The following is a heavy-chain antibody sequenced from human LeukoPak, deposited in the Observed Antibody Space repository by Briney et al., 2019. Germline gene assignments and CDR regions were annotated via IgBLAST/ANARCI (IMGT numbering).Heavy chain of an antibody. J-gene: IGHJ4*02. V-gene: IGHV4-34*01. CDR3: ARCYGSGSYSHFDY. Sequence: SETLSLTCAVYGGSFSGYHWSWIRQPPGKGLEWIGEINHSGSTNYNPSLKSRVTISVDTSKNQFSLKLSSVTAADTAVYYCARCYGSGSYSHFDYWGQGTLVTVSS. CDR1: GGSFSGYH. D-gene: IGHD3-10*01. CDR2: INHSGST.